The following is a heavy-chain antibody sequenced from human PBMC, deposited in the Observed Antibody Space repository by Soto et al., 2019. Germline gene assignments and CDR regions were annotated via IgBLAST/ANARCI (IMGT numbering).Heavy chain of an antibody. CDR2: IYYSGST. Sequence: PSETLSLTCTVSGASIGRSYWSWIRQPPGKGLEWIGYIYYSGSTDYNPSLKSRLTMSVDTSKIQFSLKLRSMTAADTAVYYCARGPYDGFDIWGQGTMVTVSS. J-gene: IGHJ3*02. CDR1: GASIGRSY. V-gene: IGHV4-59*01. CDR3: ARGPYDGFDI.